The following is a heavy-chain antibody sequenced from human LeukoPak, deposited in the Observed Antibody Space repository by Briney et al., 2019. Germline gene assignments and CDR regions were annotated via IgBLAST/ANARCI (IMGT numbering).Heavy chain of an antibody. V-gene: IGHV3-30*02. CDR2: IRYDGSNK. Sequence: GGSLRLSCAASGFTFSSHGMHWVRQAPGKGLEWVAFIRYDGSNKYYADSVKGRFTISRDNSKNTLYLQMNSLRAEDTALYYCAKDIAAAGTGWYFDLWGRGTLVTVSS. J-gene: IGHJ2*01. CDR1: GFTFSSHG. D-gene: IGHD6-13*01. CDR3: AKDIAAAGTGWYFDL.